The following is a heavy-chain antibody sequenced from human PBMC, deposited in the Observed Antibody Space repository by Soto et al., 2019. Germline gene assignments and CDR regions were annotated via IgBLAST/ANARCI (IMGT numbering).Heavy chain of an antibody. V-gene: IGHV5-51*01. D-gene: IGHD3-22*01. CDR2: IYPGDSDT. CDR1: GYSFTSYW. Sequence: EVQLVQSGAEVKKPGESLKISCKGSGYSFTSYWIGWVRQMPGKGLEWMGIIYPGDSDTRYSPSFQGQVTISADKSISTAYLQWSSLKASDTAMYYCAGPYYYDSSGYYGDAFDIWGQGTMVTVSS. J-gene: IGHJ3*02. CDR3: AGPYYYDSSGYYGDAFDI.